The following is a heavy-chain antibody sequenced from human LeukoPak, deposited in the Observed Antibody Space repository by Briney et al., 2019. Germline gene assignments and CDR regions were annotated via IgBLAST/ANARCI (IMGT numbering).Heavy chain of an antibody. V-gene: IGHV1-2*06. CDR3: ARVYCSGGSCLNWFDP. J-gene: IGHJ5*02. D-gene: IGHD2-15*01. Sequence: ASVKVSCKASGYTFTGYYMHWVRQAPGQGVEWMGRINPNSGGTNYAQKFQGRVTMTRDTSISTAYMELSRLRSDETAVCYCARVYCSGGSCLNWFDPWGQGTLVTVSS. CDR2: INPNSGGT. CDR1: GYTFTGYY.